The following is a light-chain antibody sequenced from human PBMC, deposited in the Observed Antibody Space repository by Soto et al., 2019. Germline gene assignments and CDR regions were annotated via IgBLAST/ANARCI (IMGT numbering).Light chain of an antibody. CDR1: SSNIGSNY. CDR2: SNN. V-gene: IGLV1-47*02. J-gene: IGLJ1*01. Sequence: QSVLTQPPSASGTPGQRVNISCSGSSSNIGSNYGYWYQQLPVPAPKLLIYSNNQRPSGVPDRFSGSKSGTSASLASSGLRSDDEADCYCAAWDDSLRGYVFGTGTKLTVL. CDR3: AAWDDSLRGYV.